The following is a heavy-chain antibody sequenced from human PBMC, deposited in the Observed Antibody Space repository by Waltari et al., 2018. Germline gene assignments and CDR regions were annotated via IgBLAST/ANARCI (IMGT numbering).Heavy chain of an antibody. CDR2: IIPILGIA. J-gene: IGHJ3*02. CDR3: ARRGEVPAAIGRDAFDI. V-gene: IGHV1-69*09. Sequence: QVQLVQSGAEVKKPGSSVKVSCKASGGTFSSYAISWVRQSPGQVLEWMGRIIPILGIANYAQKFQGRVTITADKSTSTAYMELSSLRSEDTAVYYCARRGEVPAAIGRDAFDIWGQGTMVTVSS. CDR1: GGTFSSYA. D-gene: IGHD2-2*02.